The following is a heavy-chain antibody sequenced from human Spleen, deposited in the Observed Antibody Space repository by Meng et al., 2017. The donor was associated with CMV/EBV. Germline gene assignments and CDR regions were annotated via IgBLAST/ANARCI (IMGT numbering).Heavy chain of an antibody. CDR1: GYTFTGYY. Sequence: ASVKVSCKASGYTFTGYYIHWVRQAPGQGLEWMGWINPNNGDTNYARKFQGRVTMTRDTSISTAYMELNRLRSDDSAVYYCARQGRGYCFSTSCFNFDYWGQGTLVTVSS. CDR2: INPNNGDT. D-gene: IGHD2-2*01. J-gene: IGHJ4*02. V-gene: IGHV1-2*02. CDR3: ARQGRGYCFSTSCFNFDY.